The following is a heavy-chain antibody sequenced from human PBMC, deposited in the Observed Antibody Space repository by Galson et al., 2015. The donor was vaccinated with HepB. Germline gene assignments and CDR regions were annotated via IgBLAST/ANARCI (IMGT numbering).Heavy chain of an antibody. CDR3: AREKRDIVAYADV. J-gene: IGHJ6*04. CDR1: GFTFSSYS. D-gene: IGHD2-15*01. CDR2: ISSSSSYI. V-gene: IGHV3-21*01. Sequence: SLRLSCAASGFTFSSYSMNWVRQAPGKGLEWVSSISSSSSYIYYADSVKGRFTISRDNAKNSLYLQMNSLRAEDTAVYYCAREKRDIVAYADVWGKGTTVTVSS.